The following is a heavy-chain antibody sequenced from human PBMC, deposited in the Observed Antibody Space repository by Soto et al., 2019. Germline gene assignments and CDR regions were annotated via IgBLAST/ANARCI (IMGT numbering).Heavy chain of an antibody. J-gene: IGHJ4*02. CDR3: PKRPHTNVGSPYYFES. D-gene: IGHD3-10*02. Sequence: GGSLRLSCVASGFSLANYPLNWVRQTPGKGLEWISYSSPRGDTIYYADYAEGRFTISRDNARNSLSLHMSSLRDEDSALYYCPKRPHTNVGSPYYFESWGQGVPVTVSS. CDR2: SSPRGDTI. CDR1: GFSLANYP. V-gene: IGHV3-48*02.